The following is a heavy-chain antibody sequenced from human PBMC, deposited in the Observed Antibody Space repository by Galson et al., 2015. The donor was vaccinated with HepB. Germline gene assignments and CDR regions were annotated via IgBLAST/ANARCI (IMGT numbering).Heavy chain of an antibody. CDR3: ASGWPTGTTGYYYYGMDV. CDR2: INSDGSST. D-gene: IGHD1-1*01. CDR1: GFTFSSYW. J-gene: IGHJ6*02. Sequence: SLRLSCAASGFTFSSYWMHWVRQAPGKGLVWVSRINSDGSSTSYADSVKGRFTISRDNAKNTLYLQMNSLRAEDTAVYYCASGWPTGTTGYYYYGMDVWGQGTTVTVSS. V-gene: IGHV3-74*01.